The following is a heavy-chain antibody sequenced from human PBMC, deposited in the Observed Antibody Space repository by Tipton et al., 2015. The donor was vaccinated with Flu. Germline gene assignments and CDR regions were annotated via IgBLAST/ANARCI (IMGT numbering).Heavy chain of an antibody. CDR1: GFTFGDYA. V-gene: IGHV3-49*03. CDR3: TREGQLLPYHYYGMDV. D-gene: IGHD2-2*01. J-gene: IGHJ6*02. Sequence: SLRLSCTASGFTFGDYAMSWFRQAPGKGLEWVGFIRSKAYGGTTEYAASVKGRFTISRDDSKSIAYLQMNSLKTEDTAVYYCTREGQLLPYHYYGMDVWGQGTTVTVSS. CDR2: IRSKAYGGTT.